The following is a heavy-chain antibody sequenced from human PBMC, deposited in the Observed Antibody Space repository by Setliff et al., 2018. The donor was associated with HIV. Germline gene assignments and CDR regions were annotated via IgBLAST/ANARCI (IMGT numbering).Heavy chain of an antibody. CDR2: SYYSGST. V-gene: IGHV4-39*02. CDR3: AREQYHFVVDYYYYYGMDV. CDR1: GGSIGGSTYY. D-gene: IGHD2-15*01. Sequence: SETLSLTCKVSGGSIGGSTYYWGWVRQSPGKGLEWIASSYYSGSTLYNPSLKSRVSTAVDTSQNQFSLKLKHVTAADTAVYYCAREQYHFVVDYYYYYGMDVWGQGNTVTVSS. J-gene: IGHJ6*02.